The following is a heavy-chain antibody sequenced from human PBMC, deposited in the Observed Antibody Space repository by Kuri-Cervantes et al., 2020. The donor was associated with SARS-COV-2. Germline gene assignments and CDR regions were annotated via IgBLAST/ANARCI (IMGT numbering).Heavy chain of an antibody. D-gene: IGHD1-26*01. CDR3: ARTLRTLSYGLSEWFDP. J-gene: IGHJ5*02. CDR2: IYTSGST. CDR1: GGSISSGDYY. Sequence: LRLSCTVSGGSISSGDYYWSWIRQPPGKGLEWIGRIYTSGSTNYNPSLKSRVTMSVDTSKNQFSLKLSSVTAADTAVHYCARTLRTLSYGLSEWFDPWGQGTLVTVSS. V-gene: IGHV4-61*02.